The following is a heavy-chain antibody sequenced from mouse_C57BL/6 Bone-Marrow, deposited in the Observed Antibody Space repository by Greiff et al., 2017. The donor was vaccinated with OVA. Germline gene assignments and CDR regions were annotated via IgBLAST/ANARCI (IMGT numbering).Heavy chain of an antibody. CDR3: ARYDYDSFDY. CDR1: GYTFTSYW. V-gene: IGHV1-50*01. J-gene: IGHJ2*01. CDR2: IDPSDSHT. D-gene: IGHD2-4*01. Sequence: QQSCKASGYTFTSYWMQWVKQRPGQGLEWIGEIDPSDSHTNYNQKFKGKATLTVDTSSSTAYMQLSSRTSEDSAVYYCARYDYDSFDYWGQGTTLTVSS.